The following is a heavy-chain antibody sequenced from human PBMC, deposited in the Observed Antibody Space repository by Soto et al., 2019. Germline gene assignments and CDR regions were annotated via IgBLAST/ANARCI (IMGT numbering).Heavy chain of an antibody. D-gene: IGHD6-6*01. CDR3: LIGKDKDYSSFWHH. J-gene: IGHJ5*02. CDR1: DDSMRSGGYY. CDR2: IHYSVAT. Sequence: QLRLQESGPGLVEPSQTLSLICSVSDDSMRSGGYYWTWIRQLPGKGLQWIGFIHYSVATLSSPSIKSRVSLSMHMSNNQFSLRLCSVTASDTAIYYCLIGKDKDYSSFWHHWVQGTPVTVSS. V-gene: IGHV4-31*04.